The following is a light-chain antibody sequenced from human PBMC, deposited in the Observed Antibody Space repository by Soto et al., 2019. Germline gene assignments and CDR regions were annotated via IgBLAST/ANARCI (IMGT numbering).Light chain of an antibody. Sequence: DIVMTQSPLSLPVTPGEPASISCRSSQSLLHSNGYNFLDWYLQKPGQSPQLLIYLGSKRSSGVPDRFSGSGSGTDFTFTISSLQPEDVATYYCQKCDYLPIFGPGTTVDLK. CDR3: QKCDYLPI. CDR1: QSLLHSNGYNF. V-gene: IGKV2-28*01. CDR2: LGS. J-gene: IGKJ3*01.